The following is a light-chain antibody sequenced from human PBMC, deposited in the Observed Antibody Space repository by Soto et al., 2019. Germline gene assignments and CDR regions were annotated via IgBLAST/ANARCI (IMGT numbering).Light chain of an antibody. CDR1: NIGSKS. CDR2: DDG. J-gene: IGLJ1*01. Sequence: SYELTQPPSVSVAPGQTARMTCGGNNIGSKSVHWYQQKPGQAPVLVIYDDGDRPSGIPERFSGSNSGNTATLTISRVEAGDEADYFCQVWDSSSDHREVFGNGTKVTVL. V-gene: IGLV3-21*02. CDR3: QVWDSSSDHREV.